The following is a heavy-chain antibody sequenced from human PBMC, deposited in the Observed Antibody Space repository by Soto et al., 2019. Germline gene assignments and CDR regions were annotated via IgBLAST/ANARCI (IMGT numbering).Heavy chain of an antibody. V-gene: IGHV3-74*01. D-gene: IGHD3-3*01. Sequence: VQLVESGGGLVQPVGSLRLSCAASGFTFLRYWMQWVRQPPGKGLVWVGRITTDGKSAYYADSVKGRFTIARDNAKNTLDLQMNGLRDDDTSVFYWAREIWGGADVWGKGTTVIVTS. J-gene: IGHJ6*04. CDR3: AREIWGGADV. CDR1: GFTFLRYW. CDR2: ITTDGKSA.